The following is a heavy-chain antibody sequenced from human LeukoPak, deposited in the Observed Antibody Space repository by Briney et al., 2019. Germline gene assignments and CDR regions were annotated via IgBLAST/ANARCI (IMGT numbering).Heavy chain of an antibody. V-gene: IGHV1-3*01. D-gene: IGHD4-23*01. CDR1: RYTFTSYA. CDR2: INAGNGNT. J-gene: IGHJ5*02. CDR3: ARFEGDYVGWFDP. Sequence: ASVKVSCKASRYTFTSYAMHWVRQAPGQRLEWMGWINAGNGNTKYSQKFQGRVTITRDTSASTAYMELSSLRSEDTAVYYCARFEGDYVGWFDPWGQGTLVTVSS.